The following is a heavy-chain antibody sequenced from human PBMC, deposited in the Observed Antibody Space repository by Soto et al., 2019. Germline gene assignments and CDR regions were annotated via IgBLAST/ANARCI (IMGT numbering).Heavy chain of an antibody. CDR2: IYHSGST. CDR1: GGSISSSNW. V-gene: IGHV4-4*02. CDR3: ARDTEMAKIYYYYGMDV. J-gene: IGHJ6*02. Sequence: QVQLQESGPGLVKPSGTLSLTCAVSGGSISSSNWWSWVRQPPGKGLEWIGEIYHSGSTNYNPSLKSRVTISVDKSKNQFSLKLSSVTAADTAVYYCARDTEMAKIYYYYGMDVWGQGTTVTVSS. D-gene: IGHD5-12*01.